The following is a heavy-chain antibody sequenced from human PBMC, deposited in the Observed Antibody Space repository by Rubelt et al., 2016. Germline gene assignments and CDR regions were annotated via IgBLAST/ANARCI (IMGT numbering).Heavy chain of an antibody. CDR1: GFNVSSYY. CDR3: ARKLELQY. D-gene: IGHD1-7*01. J-gene: IGHJ4*02. V-gene: IGHV3-53*01. CDR2: FSRGGGT. Sequence: EVQLVESGGGLIQPGGSLRLSCAASGFNVSSYYMRWVRQAPGKGLEWVSLFSRGGGTYDGESVKGRFTISRDTSKNTLFLQMNSLGADDTAVYYCARKLELQYWGRGTVVTVSS.